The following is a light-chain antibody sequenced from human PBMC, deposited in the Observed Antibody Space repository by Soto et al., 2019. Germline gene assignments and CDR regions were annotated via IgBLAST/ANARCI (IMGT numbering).Light chain of an antibody. V-gene: IGLV2-14*01. Sequence: QSVLTQPASVSGSPGQSITISCTGTSSDAGGYNYVSWYQQHPGKAPKLMIYEVSNRPSGVSNRFSGSKSGNTASLTISGLQAEDEADYYCSSYTSSSTLWVFGGGTKVTV. CDR3: SSYTSSSTLWV. CDR1: SSDAGGYNY. J-gene: IGLJ3*02. CDR2: EVS.